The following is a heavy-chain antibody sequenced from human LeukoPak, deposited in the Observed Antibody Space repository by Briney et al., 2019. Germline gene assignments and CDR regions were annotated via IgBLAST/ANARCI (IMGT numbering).Heavy chain of an antibody. CDR3: ARDIAPRYCSSTSCYTNNIHFDY. V-gene: IGHV1-2*02. J-gene: IGHJ4*02. CDR2: INPNSGGT. D-gene: IGHD2-2*02. Sequence: GASVKVSCKASGYTFTGYYMHWVRQAPGQGLEWMGWINPNSGGTNYAQKFQGRVTMTRDTSISTAYMELSRLRSDDTAVYYCARDIAPRYCSSTSCYTNNIHFDYWGQGTLVTVSS. CDR1: GYTFTGYY.